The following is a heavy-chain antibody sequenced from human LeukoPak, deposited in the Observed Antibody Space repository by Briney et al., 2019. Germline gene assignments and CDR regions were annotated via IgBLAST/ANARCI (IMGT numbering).Heavy chain of an antibody. CDR3: ARGQRGGWFDP. CDR1: GYTFTGYY. D-gene: IGHD1-1*01. J-gene: IGHJ5*02. V-gene: IGHV1-8*02. Sequence: ASVKVSCKASGYTFTGYYMHWVRQAPGQGLEWMGWMNPNSGNTGYAQKFQGRVTMTRNTSISTAYMELSSLRSEDTAVYYCARGQRGGWFDPWGQGTLVTVSS. CDR2: MNPNSGNT.